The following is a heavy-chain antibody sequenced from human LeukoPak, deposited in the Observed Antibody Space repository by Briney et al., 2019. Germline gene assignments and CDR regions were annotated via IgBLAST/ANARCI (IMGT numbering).Heavy chain of an antibody. V-gene: IGHV3-7*03. Sequence: GGSLRLSCVASGFSFRNYWMSWVRQAPGKGLEWVANIKEDGSKKNHLDSVKGRFTISRDNSKNTLYLQMNSLRAEDTAVYYCAKDVGYCGSTSCYFSYWGQGTLVTVAS. CDR2: IKEDGSKK. CDR3: AKDVGYCGSTSCYFSY. D-gene: IGHD2-2*01. J-gene: IGHJ4*02. CDR1: GFSFRNYW.